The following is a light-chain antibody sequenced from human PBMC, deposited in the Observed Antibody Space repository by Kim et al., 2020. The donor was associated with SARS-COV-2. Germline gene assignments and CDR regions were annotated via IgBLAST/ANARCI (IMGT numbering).Light chain of an antibody. V-gene: IGLV1-44*01. CDR1: GTHIRSNT. Sequence: GQKVTISGSGSGTHIRSNTVSWYQQLPGSAPTLLINTNHQGPSGVPDRFSGSKSGTSASPAISWLQSEDEADYYCASWDVSLNGWVFGGGTQLTVL. CDR2: TNH. CDR3: ASWDVSLNGWV. J-gene: IGLJ3*02.